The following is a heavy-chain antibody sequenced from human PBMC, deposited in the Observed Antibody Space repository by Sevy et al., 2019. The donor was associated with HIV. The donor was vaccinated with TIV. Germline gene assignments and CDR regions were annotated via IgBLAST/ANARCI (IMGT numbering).Heavy chain of an antibody. Sequence: SETLSLTCTVSGGSISSYYWSWIRQPAGKGLEWIGRIYTSWSTNYNPSLKSRVTMSVNTSKNQFSLKPGSVTAVDTAVYYCAKGGYYDSGGYYPPNYYYYYYMDVWGKGTTVTVSS. V-gene: IGHV4-4*07. CDR1: GGSISSYY. CDR3: AKGGYYDSGGYYPPNYYYYYYMDV. J-gene: IGHJ6*03. CDR2: IYTSWST. D-gene: IGHD3-22*01.